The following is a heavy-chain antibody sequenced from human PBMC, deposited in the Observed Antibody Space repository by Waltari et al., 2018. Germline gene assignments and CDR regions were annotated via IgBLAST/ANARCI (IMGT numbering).Heavy chain of an antibody. Sequence: EVQLVESGGGLIQAGGSLRLSCAASGFTVSSTYMAWVRQAPGKGLESVAISYSHCTTSYAESVKGRFTISRDNSKNTLFLQMSSVRVDDTAMYYCTTRVAISGVPGMPDYWGQGTLVTVSS. D-gene: IGHD2-15*01. CDR2: SYSHCTT. CDR1: GFTVSSTY. V-gene: IGHV3-53*01. J-gene: IGHJ4*02. CDR3: TTRVAISGVPGMPDY.